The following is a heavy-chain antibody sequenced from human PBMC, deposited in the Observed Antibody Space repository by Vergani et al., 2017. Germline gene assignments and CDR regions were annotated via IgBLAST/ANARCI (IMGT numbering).Heavy chain of an antibody. V-gene: IGHV2-5*02. Sequence: QITLKESAPTLVKPPHPLTLPSPFSRFPLSPTPLRLRWTPPPPPLPLSWLPLIFSDDDKRYSPSLERRLTITKDTSKNQVVLTMTNMDPVDTATYYXAHSTMAYDFWSGYYTAENFGYWGQGTLVTVSS. CDR3: AHSTMAYDFWSGYYTAENFGY. CDR1: RFPLSPTPLR. D-gene: IGHD3-3*01. J-gene: IGHJ4*02. CDR2: IFSDDDK.